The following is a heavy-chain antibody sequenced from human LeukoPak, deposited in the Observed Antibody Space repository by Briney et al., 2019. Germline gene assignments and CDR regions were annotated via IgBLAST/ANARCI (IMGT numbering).Heavy chain of an antibody. Sequence: SETLSLTCTVSGGSISSYYWGWIRQPAGKGLEWIGRIYTSGSTNYNPSLKSRVTMSVDTSKNQFSLKLSSVTAADTAVYYCARGVYYYDSSGYYPDAFDIWGQGTMVTVSS. CDR2: IYTSGST. J-gene: IGHJ3*02. V-gene: IGHV4-4*07. D-gene: IGHD3-22*01. CDR3: ARGVYYYDSSGYYPDAFDI. CDR1: GGSISSYY.